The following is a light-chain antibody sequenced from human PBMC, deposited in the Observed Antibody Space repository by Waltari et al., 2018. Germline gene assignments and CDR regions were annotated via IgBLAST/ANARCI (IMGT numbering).Light chain of an antibody. CDR2: KDN. V-gene: IGLV3-1*01. CDR3: QAWDSSVV. J-gene: IGLJ2*01. CDR1: KLGDKY. Sequence: SYELTQPPSVSVSPGQTASITCSGDKLGDKYACWYQQKPGQPPVLVIWKDNKRPSGIPERFSGSNSGNTATLTISGTQAMDEADYYCQAWDSSVVFGGGTKLTVL.